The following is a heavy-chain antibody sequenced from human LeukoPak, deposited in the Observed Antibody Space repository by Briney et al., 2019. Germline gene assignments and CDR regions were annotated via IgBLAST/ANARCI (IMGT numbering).Heavy chain of an antibody. D-gene: IGHD6-6*01. CDR2: SDPEDGET. CDR3: ATQGSPKLVDAFDI. Sequence: ASMKVSCKVSGYTLTELSMHWVRQAPGKGLEWMGGSDPEDGETIYAQKFQGRVTMTEDTSTDTAYMELSSLRSEDTAVYYCATQGSPKLVDAFDIWGQGTMVTVSS. J-gene: IGHJ3*02. V-gene: IGHV1-24*01. CDR1: GYTLTELS.